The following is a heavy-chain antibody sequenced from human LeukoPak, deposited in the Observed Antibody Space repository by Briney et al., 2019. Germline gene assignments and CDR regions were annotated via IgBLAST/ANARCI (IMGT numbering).Heavy chain of an antibody. Sequence: SXXXXWVRQAPGXXLEWXSVIYGGGNIYYADSVKGRFTISRDNSKNTLYLQMNSLRAEDTAVYYCARGAGYNYPYYFDYWGQGTLVTVSS. D-gene: IGHD5-24*01. J-gene: IGHJ4*02. V-gene: IGHV3-53*01. CDR3: ARGAGYNYPYYFDY. CDR2: IYGGGNI. CDR1: SXX.